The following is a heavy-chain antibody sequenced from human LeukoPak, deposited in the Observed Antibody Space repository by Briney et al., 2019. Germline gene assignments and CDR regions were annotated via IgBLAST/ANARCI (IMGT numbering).Heavy chain of an antibody. D-gene: IGHD6-19*01. J-gene: IGHJ4*02. Sequence: GGSLRLSCALSRFTLSSYAMSWVRHAPEGGREWVSAISGSGGSTYYADSVKGRFTISRDNSKNTLYLQMNSLRAEDTAVYYCAKGFNSVAGNFDYWGQGTLVTVSS. CDR3: AKGFNSVAGNFDY. V-gene: IGHV3-23*01. CDR2: ISGSGGST. CDR1: RFTLSSYA.